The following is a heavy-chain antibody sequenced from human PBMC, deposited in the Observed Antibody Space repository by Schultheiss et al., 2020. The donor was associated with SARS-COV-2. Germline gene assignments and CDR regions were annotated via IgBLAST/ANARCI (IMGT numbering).Heavy chain of an antibody. CDR3: ARDRSFDYYFDY. Sequence: GESLKISCAASGFTFSSYAMSWVRQAPGKGLEWVSSISSRGSTIYYADSVKGRFTISRDNAKNSLYLQMNTLRAEDTAVYYCARDRSFDYYFDYWGQGTLVTVSS. CDR1: GFTFSSYA. V-gene: IGHV3-48*04. J-gene: IGHJ4*02. CDR2: ISSRGSTI. D-gene: IGHD6-13*01.